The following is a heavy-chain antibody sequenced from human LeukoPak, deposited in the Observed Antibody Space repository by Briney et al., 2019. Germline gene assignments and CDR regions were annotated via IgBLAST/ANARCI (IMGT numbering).Heavy chain of an antibody. J-gene: IGHJ6*03. CDR1: GFTFSSYN. D-gene: IGHD1-26*01. CDR2: ITSSSSYI. Sequence: PGGSLRLSCAASGFTFSSYNMNWVRQAPGKGLEWVSSITSSSSYIYYADSVKGRFTISRDNAKNSPYLQMNSLRAEDTAVYYCARDPYSGNYGNYYYYYMDVWGKGTTVTISS. V-gene: IGHV3-21*01. CDR3: ARDPYSGNYGNYYYYYMDV.